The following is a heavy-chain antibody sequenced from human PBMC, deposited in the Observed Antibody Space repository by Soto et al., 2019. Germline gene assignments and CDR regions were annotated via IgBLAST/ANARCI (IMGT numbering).Heavy chain of an antibody. V-gene: IGHV1-18*01. CDR3: ARDVPATDAFDI. CDR2: ISAYNGNT. D-gene: IGHD2-2*01. Sequence: ASVKVSCKASGYTFTNYGITWVRQAPGQGLEWMGWISAYNGNTHYTQRLQGRVTMTTDTSTSTAYMELRSLRSDDTAVYYCARDVPATDAFDIWGQGTMVTVSS. CDR1: GYTFTNYG. J-gene: IGHJ3*02.